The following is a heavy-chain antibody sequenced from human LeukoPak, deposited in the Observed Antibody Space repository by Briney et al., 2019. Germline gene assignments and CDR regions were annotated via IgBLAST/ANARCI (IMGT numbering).Heavy chain of an antibody. V-gene: IGHV1-2*02. J-gene: IGHJ5*02. D-gene: IGHD3-22*01. Sequence: ASVKVSCKASGYTFTGYYMHWVRQAPGQGLEWMGWINPNSGGTNYAQKFQGRVTMTRDTSISTAYMELSRLRSDDTVVYYCARSDYYDSSGYFAGGDWFDPWGQGTLVTVSS. CDR1: GYTFTGYY. CDR2: INPNSGGT. CDR3: ARSDYYDSSGYFAGGDWFDP.